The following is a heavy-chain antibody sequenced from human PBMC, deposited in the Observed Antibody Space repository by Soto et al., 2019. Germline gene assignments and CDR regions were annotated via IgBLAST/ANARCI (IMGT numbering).Heavy chain of an antibody. CDR3: TRRARGTFEGHLVHFYGMDV. CDR1: GYIFTNYW. Sequence: GESLKISCQTSGYIFTNYWIAWVRQVPGEGPEWMGIIHPGDADIRYSPSVQGQVTISADESIGTAYLQWGSLKAADTAIYYCTRRARGTFEGHLVHFYGMDVWGQGTTVTVSS. CDR2: IHPGDADI. J-gene: IGHJ6*02. V-gene: IGHV5-51*03.